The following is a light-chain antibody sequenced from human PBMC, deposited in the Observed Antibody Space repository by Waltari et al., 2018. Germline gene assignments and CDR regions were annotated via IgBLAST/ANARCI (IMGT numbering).Light chain of an antibody. CDR2: WTS. CDR1: QSILYSSNNMNY. CDR3: QQYYNSCT. Sequence: IVLTKSPDSVDVSLGERANMNCKSSQSILYSSNNMNYLAEYQQKPVQPPKLLIYWTSTRESGFPDRFSGSGSGTDFTLTISSLQAEYVAVYYCQQYYNSCTFGQGTKVAIK. V-gene: IGKV4-1*01. J-gene: IGKJ1*01.